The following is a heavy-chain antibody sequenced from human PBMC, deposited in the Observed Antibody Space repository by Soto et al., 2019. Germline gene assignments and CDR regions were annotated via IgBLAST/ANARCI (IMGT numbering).Heavy chain of an antibody. CDR2: ISAYNGNT. J-gene: IGHJ4*02. Sequence: QVQLAQSGAEVKKPGASVKVSCKASGYTFTSYGISWVRQAPGQGLEWMGWISAYNGNTNYAQKLQGRVTMTTDTSTSTAYMELRSLRSDDTAVYYCARGDPPYYDFWSGYYFVYWGQGTLVTVSS. D-gene: IGHD3-3*01. V-gene: IGHV1-18*04. CDR1: GYTFTSYG. CDR3: ARGDPPYYDFWSGYYFVY.